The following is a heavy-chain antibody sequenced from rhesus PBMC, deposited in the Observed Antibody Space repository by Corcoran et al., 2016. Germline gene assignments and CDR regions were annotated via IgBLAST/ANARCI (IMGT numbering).Heavy chain of an antibody. CDR2: NDGRNSAT. CDR1: GGSITTYF. Sequence: QLQESGPGLVKPSETLSLTCAGSGGSITTYFWSWIRQAPGTGLEWIGSNDGRNSATNYHPHLASRVALSVDTSKHQFFLNLLAVTAADTTIYYCATRRDFFDDWGQVVLVTVSS. J-gene: IGHJ4*01. V-gene: IGHV4S11*01. CDR3: ATRRDFFDD.